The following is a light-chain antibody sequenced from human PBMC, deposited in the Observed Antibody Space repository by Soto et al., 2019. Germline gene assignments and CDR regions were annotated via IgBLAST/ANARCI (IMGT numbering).Light chain of an antibody. CDR2: VAS. J-gene: IGKJ5*01. V-gene: IGKV1-39*01. Sequence: VVDRVTLTCRASQSISRYLNWYQQKPGKAPNLLIYVASSLQSEVPSRFSGSGSGTDFTLTITSLQPEDFATYYCQQSYGTPITFGQGTRLEIK. CDR3: QQSYGTPIT. CDR1: QSISRY.